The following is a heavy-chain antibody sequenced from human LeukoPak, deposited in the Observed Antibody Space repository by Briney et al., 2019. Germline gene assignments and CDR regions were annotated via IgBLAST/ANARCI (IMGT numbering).Heavy chain of an antibody. J-gene: IGHJ4*02. CDR3: ARVDAKWELEGGYYFDY. D-gene: IGHD1-26*01. CDR1: GFTFSNYE. CDR2: ISYSGSTI. V-gene: IGHV3-48*03. Sequence: GGSLRLSCAASGFTFSNYEMNWVRQAPGKGLEWVSYISYSGSTIYYADSVKGRFTISRDNAKNSLYLQMNSLRAEDTAVYYCARVDAKWELEGGYYFDYWGQGTLVTVSS.